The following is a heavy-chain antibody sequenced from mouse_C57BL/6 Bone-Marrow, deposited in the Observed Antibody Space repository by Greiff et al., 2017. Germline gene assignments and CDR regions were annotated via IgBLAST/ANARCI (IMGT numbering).Heavy chain of an antibody. V-gene: IGHV2-9-1*01. Sequence: VKVVESGPGLVAPSQSLSITCTVSGFSLTSYAISWVRQPPGKGLEWLGVIWTGGGTNYNSALKSRLSISKDNSKSQVFLKMNSLQTDDTARYYCARNSNYYGSSYGYFDVWGTGTTVTVSS. D-gene: IGHD1-1*01. CDR2: IWTGGGT. CDR1: GFSLTSYA. CDR3: ARNSNYYGSSYGYFDV. J-gene: IGHJ1*03.